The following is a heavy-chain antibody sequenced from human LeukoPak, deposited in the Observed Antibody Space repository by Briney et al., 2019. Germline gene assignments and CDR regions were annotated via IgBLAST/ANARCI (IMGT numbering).Heavy chain of an antibody. D-gene: IGHD2-2*01. CDR1: GFTFSSYS. Sequence: PGGSLRLSCAASGFTFSSYSMNWVRQAPGKGLEWVSSISSSSRYVYYADSVKGRLTISRDNAKNSLYLQMNSLRAEDTAVYYCARCFCSSTSCFPGDECYFGYWGQGTLVTVSS. CDR3: ARCFCSSTSCFPGDECYFGY. J-gene: IGHJ4*02. V-gene: IGHV3-21*01. CDR2: ISSSSRYV.